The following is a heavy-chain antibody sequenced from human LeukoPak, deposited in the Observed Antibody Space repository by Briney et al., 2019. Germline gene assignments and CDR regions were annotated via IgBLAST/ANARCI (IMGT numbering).Heavy chain of an antibody. V-gene: IGHV3-9*01. Sequence: PGGSLRLSCAASGFTFDDYAMHWVRQAPGKGLEWGSGISWSGGSKGYTDSVKGRFTISRDNAKNSLNLQMNSLRADDTALYYCAKGPYGGIHYYFDYWGQGNLVTVSA. CDR1: GFTFDDYA. J-gene: IGHJ4*02. CDR3: AKGPYGGIHYYFDY. D-gene: IGHD4-23*01. CDR2: ISWSGGSK.